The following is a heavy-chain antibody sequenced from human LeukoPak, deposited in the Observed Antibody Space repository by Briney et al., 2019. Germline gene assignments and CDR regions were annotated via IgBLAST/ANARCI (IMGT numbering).Heavy chain of an antibody. V-gene: IGHV4-61*08. CDR2: IYHSGST. CDR3: ARASGYDWYYFDY. D-gene: IGHD5-12*01. Sequence: SETLSLTCTVSGGSISSGGYYWSWIRQPPGKGLEWIGYIYHSGSTNYNPSLKSRVTISVDTSKNQFSLELNSVTAADTAVYYCARASGYDWYYFDYWGQGTLVTVSS. J-gene: IGHJ4*02. CDR1: GGSISSGGYY.